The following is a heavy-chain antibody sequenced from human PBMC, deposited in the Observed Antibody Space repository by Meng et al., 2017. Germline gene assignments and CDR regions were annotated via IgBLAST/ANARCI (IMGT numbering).Heavy chain of an antibody. CDR3: ARGGGRVTPVFDY. D-gene: IGHD4-23*01. J-gene: IGHJ4*02. Sequence: GESLKISCAASGFTFSSYGMHWVRQAPGKGLEWVAVIWYDGSNKYYADSVKGRFTISRDNSKNTLYLQMNSLRAEDTAVYYCARGGGRVTPVFDYWGQGTLVTVSS. V-gene: IGHV3-33*01. CDR1: GFTFSSYG. CDR2: IWYDGSNK.